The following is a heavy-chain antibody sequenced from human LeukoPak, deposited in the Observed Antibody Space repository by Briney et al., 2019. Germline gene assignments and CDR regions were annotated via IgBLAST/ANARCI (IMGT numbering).Heavy chain of an antibody. CDR2: ISPY. CDR1: GYTFTSYS. J-gene: IGHJ4*02. V-gene: IGHV1-18*01. CDR3: ARVPYDSSGYYRD. Sequence: GASVKVSCKTSGYTFTSYSISWVRQAPGQGLEWMGSISPYAQKLQGRVTMTTDTSTSTVYMELRSLRSDDTAVYYCARVPYDSSGYYRDWGQGTLVTVSS. D-gene: IGHD3-22*01.